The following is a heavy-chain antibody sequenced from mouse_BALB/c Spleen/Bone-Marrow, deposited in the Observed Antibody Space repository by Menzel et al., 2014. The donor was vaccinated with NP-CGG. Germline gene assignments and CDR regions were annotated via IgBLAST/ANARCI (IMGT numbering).Heavy chain of an antibody. V-gene: IGHV14-3*02. J-gene: IGHJ4*01. CDR1: GFNIKDTY. Sequence: EVKLVESGAELVKPGASVKLSCTVSGFNIKDTYMHWVKQRPEQGLEWIGRIDPANGNTKSDPKFQGKATITADTSSNTAYLQLSSLTSEDTAVYYCAREATYAMDYWGQGTSVTVSS. D-gene: IGHD3-2*02. CDR3: AREATYAMDY. CDR2: IDPANGNT.